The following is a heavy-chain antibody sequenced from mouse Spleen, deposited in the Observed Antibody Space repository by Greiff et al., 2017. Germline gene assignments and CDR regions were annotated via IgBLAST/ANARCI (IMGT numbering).Heavy chain of an antibody. Sequence: EVKLMESGGGLVKPGGSLKLSCAASGFTFSSYAMSWVRQTPEKRLEWVATISSGGSYTYYPDNAKNTLYLQMSSLRSEDTAMYYCARHDYRYDEYYFDYWGQGTTLTVSS. J-gene: IGHJ2*01. CDR2: ISSGGSYT. D-gene: IGHD2-14*01. CDR1: GFTFSSYA. V-gene: IGHV5-9-3*01. CDR3: ARHDYRYDEYYFDY.